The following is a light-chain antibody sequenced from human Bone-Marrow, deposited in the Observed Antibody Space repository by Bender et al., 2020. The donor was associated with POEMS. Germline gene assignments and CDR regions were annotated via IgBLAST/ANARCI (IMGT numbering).Light chain of an antibody. CDR2: EGT. CDR1: SPDIYNP. J-gene: IGLJ3*02. CDR3: VAWDASLNGWV. V-gene: IGLV2-14*02. Sequence: QSALTQPASVSGSPGQSITISCTGTSPDIYNPVSWYQQRPGKAPKLMIYEGTKRPSGISTRFSGSKSGTSASLAITGLQSDDEAIYFCVAWDASLNGWVFGGGTKLTVL.